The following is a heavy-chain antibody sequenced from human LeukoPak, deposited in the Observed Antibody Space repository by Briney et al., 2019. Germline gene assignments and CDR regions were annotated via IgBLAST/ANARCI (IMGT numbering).Heavy chain of an antibody. CDR1: GGSISSGSYY. CDR3: ARVKAAAGDN. D-gene: IGHD6-13*01. J-gene: IGHJ4*02. Sequence: SETLSLTCTVSGGSISSGSYYWGWIRQPPGKGLEWIGTVYSSGSTHYNPSLKSRVTLSIDTSNNQFFLKLSSVTAADTAVYYCARVKAAAGDNWGQGTLVTVSS. CDR2: VYSSGST. V-gene: IGHV4-39*07.